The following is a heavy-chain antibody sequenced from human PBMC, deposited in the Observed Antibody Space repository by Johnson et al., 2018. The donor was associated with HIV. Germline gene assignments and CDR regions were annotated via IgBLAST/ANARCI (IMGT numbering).Heavy chain of an antibody. CDR3: ARDLGRWAVTTDDGLDI. Sequence: QLVASGGGVVQSGRSLRLSCAASGFTFSSYWMHWVRQGPGKGLVWVSRFHSDGSSTRSADSLKGRFTIPRDNAQTALYLQMSSLRAEDTALYYCARDLGRWAVTTDDGLDIWGQGTMVTVSS. J-gene: IGHJ3*02. V-gene: IGHV3-74*01. CDR1: GFTFSSYW. D-gene: IGHD4-17*01. CDR2: FHSDGSST.